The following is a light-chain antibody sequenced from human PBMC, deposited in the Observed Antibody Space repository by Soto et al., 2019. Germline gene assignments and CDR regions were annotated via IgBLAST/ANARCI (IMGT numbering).Light chain of an antibody. Sequence: EIVMTQSPATLSVSPGERATLSCRASQSVSSNLAWYQQKPGQAPRLLIYGASTRATGMPARFSGSGSGTEFTLTISSLQSEDFAVYYCQKYNNWPGTFGQGTKVEIK. CDR1: QSVSSN. CDR3: QKYNNWPGT. CDR2: GAS. V-gene: IGKV3-15*01. J-gene: IGKJ1*01.